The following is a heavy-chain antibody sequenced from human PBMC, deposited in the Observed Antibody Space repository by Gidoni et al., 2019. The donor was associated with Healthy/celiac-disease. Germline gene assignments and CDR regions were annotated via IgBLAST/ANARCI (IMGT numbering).Heavy chain of an antibody. V-gene: IGHV3-48*01. CDR3: ASLGATQFDP. D-gene: IGHD1-26*01. Sequence: EVQLVESGGGLVQPGGSLRLSCAASGFTFSSYSTNWVRQAPGKGLGWVSYISSSSSTIYYAASVKGRFTISRDNAKNSLYLQMHSLGAEDTAVYYCASLGATQFDPWGQGTLVTVSS. J-gene: IGHJ5*02. CDR1: GFTFSSYS. CDR2: ISSSSSTI.